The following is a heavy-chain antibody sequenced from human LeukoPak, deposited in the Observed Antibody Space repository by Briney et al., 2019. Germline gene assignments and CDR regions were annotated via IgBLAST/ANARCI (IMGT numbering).Heavy chain of an antibody. J-gene: IGHJ4*02. CDR3: AGNYDSWTGLNY. V-gene: IGHV3-73*01. CDR1: GFTFSGSA. D-gene: IGHD3-3*01. CDR2: IGNKVSNYAT. Sequence: GGSLRLSCAASGFTFSGSAMHWVRQASGKGLEWVGHIGNKVSNYATEYAASRRGRFTISRDDSKDTAYLQVNSLKTEDTAVYYCAGNYDSWTGLNYWGQGTLVTVSS.